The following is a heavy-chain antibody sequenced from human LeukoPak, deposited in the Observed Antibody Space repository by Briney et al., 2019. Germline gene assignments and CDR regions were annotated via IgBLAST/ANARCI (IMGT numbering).Heavy chain of an antibody. V-gene: IGHV1-69*05. J-gene: IGHJ4*02. Sequence: SVKVSCKASGGTFSSYAISWVRQAPGQGLEWMGRIIPIFGTANYAQKFQGRVTITTDESTSTAYMELSSLRSEDTAVYYSARERGLREYYFDYWGQGTLVTVSS. D-gene: IGHD3-16*01. CDR2: IIPIFGTA. CDR1: GGTFSSYA. CDR3: ARERGLREYYFDY.